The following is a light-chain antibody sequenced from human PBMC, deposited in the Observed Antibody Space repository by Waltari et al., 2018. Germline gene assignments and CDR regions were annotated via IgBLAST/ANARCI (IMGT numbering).Light chain of an antibody. CDR1: QGISSW. CDR2: AAS. V-gene: IGKV1-12*01. CDR3: QQANSFPWT. Sequence: DIQMTQSPSSVSASVGDRVTITCRARQGISSWLAWYQKKPGKAPKLLIFAASSLQRWVPSRFSGSGSGTDFTLTISSLQPEDFATYYCQQANSFPWTFGQGTKVEIK. J-gene: IGKJ1*01.